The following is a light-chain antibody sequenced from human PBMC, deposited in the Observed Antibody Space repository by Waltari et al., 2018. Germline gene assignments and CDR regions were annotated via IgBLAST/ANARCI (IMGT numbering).Light chain of an antibody. CDR1: NSNIGRNY. CDR3: GTWDTTLSVGV. V-gene: IGLV1-51*01. J-gene: IGLJ3*02. CDR2: DNQ. Sequence: QSVLTQPPSVSAAPGQTVAISCSGSNSNIGRNYISWYQQLPGTAPKLVIYDNQKRPSGIPDRSSGSKSDTSATLDITGLQAGDEAHYYCGTWDTTLSVGVFGGGTKLTVL.